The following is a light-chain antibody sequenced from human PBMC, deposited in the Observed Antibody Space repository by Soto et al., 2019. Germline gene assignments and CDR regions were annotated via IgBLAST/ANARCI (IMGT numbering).Light chain of an antibody. V-gene: IGKV3-15*01. J-gene: IGKJ1*01. CDR3: HQYNFWPT. Sequence: EIALTQSPGTLSVSPGERATLSCRASQSVSTNLAWYQQKPGQSPRLLICGTSTRATDIPARFSGSGSGTEFTLTISSLQSEDSAVYYCHQYNFWPTFGQGTKVDIK. CDR2: GTS. CDR1: QSVSTN.